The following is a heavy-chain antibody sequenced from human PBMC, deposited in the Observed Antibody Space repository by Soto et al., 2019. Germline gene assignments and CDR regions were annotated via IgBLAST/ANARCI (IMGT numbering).Heavy chain of an antibody. CDR3: ARAENYYATYAFWYGYTSSNSFDI. CDR2: ISAYNGNT. CDR1: GYTFTSYG. Sequence: QVQLVQSGAEVKKPGASVKVSCKASGYTFTSYGISWVRQAPGQGLEWMGWISAYNGNTNYAQKLQGRVTMTTNTSSSTTYKELKRLRFDDTAVYYCARAENYYATYAFWYGYTSSNSFDIWGQGTMVTVSS. D-gene: IGHD3-3*01. V-gene: IGHV1-18*01. J-gene: IGHJ3*02.